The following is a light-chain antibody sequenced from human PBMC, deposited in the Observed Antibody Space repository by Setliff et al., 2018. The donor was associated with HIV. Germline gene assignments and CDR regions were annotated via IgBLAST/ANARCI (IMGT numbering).Light chain of an antibody. CDR2: DVS. J-gene: IGLJ1*01. V-gene: IGLV2-14*03. CDR1: SSDVGAYNY. Sequence: QSVLAQPPSASGSPGQSVTISCTGTSSDVGAYNYVSWYQQHPGKAPKLMIYDVSTRPSGVSNRFSGSKSGNTASLTISGLQTEDEADYYCSSYTSSSTDVFGTGTKVTVL. CDR3: SSYTSSSTDV.